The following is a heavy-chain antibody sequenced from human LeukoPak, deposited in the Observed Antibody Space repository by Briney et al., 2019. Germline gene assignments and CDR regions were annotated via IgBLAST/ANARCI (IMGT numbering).Heavy chain of an antibody. Sequence: PGGSLRLSCAASGFTFSNYAMHWVRQAPGKGLEWVAVIWYDGSNKYYADSVKRRFTISRDNSDNTLYLQMSSLRAEDTAMYYCARGGPYSSSWYYFDYWGQGTLVTVSS. D-gene: IGHD6-13*01. CDR2: IWYDGSNK. CDR3: ARGGPYSSSWYYFDY. V-gene: IGHV3-33*08. CDR1: GFTFSNYA. J-gene: IGHJ4*02.